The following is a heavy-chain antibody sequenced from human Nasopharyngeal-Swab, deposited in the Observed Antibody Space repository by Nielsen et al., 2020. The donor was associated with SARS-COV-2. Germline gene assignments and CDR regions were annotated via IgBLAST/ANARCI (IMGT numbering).Heavy chain of an antibody. V-gene: IGHV1-8*01. D-gene: IGHD3-16*02. CDR1: GYTFTSYD. CDR3: AREGGPYDYVWGSYRYTGEDTLLDY. Sequence: ASVKVSCKASGYTFTSYDINWVRQATGQGLEWMGWMNPNSGNTGYAQRFQGRVTMTRNTSISTAYMELSSLRSEDTAVYYCAREGGPYDYVWGSYRYTGEDTLLDYWGKGTLVTVSS. J-gene: IGHJ4*02. CDR2: MNPNSGNT.